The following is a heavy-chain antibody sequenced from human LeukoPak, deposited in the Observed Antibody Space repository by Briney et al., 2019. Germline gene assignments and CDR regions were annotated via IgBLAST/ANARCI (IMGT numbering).Heavy chain of an antibody. V-gene: IGHV1-46*01. CDR3: ARSSIAARPDSLLGY. D-gene: IGHD6-6*01. J-gene: IGHJ4*02. CDR1: GYTFTSYY. CDR2: INPSGGST. Sequence: ASVNVSCTASGYTFTSYYMHWVRQAPGQGLEWMGIINPSGGSTSYAQKFQGRVTMTRDTSTSTVYMELSSLRSEDTAVYYCARSSIAARPDSLLGYWGQGTLVTVSS.